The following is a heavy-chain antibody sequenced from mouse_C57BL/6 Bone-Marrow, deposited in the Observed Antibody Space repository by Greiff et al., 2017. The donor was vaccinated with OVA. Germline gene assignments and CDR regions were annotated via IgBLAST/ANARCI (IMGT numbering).Heavy chain of an antibody. CDR2: IYPRDGST. CDR3: ARDYYGSSEYYFDY. D-gene: IGHD1-1*01. CDR1: GYTFTSYD. Sequence: QVQLQQSGPELVKPGASVKLSCKASGYTFTSYDINWVKQRPGQGLEWIGWIYPRDGSTKYNEKFKGKATLTVDTSSSTAYLELHSLTSEDSAVYFCARDYYGSSEYYFDYWGQGTTLTVSS. V-gene: IGHV1-85*01. J-gene: IGHJ2*01.